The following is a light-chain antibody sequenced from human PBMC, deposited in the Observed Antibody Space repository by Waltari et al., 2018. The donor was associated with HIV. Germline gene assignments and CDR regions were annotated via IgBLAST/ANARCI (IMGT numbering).Light chain of an antibody. V-gene: IGKV3-15*01. CDR1: QSVGSN. CDR2: GAS. CDR3: QQYNNWPPLT. J-gene: IGKJ4*01. Sequence: ETVMTQSPATLSVSPGERATLSCRASQSVGSNLAWYQQQPGQAPRLPIYGASTRATGIPARFSGSGSGTEFTLTISSLQSEDFAVYYCQQYNNWPPLTFGGGTKVEIK.